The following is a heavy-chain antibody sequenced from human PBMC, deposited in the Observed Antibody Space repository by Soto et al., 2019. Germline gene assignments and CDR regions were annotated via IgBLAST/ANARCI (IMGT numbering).Heavy chain of an antibody. CDR3: AREAAAAGTRGWFDP. V-gene: IGHV4-59*01. CDR1: GGSISSYY. J-gene: IGHJ5*02. CDR2: IYYSGST. Sequence: SETLSLTCSVSGGSISSYYWSWIRQPPGKGLEWIGYIYYSGSTNYNPSLKSRVTISVDTPKNQFSLKLSSVTAADTAVYYCAREAAAAGTRGWFDPWGQGTLVTVSS. D-gene: IGHD6-13*01.